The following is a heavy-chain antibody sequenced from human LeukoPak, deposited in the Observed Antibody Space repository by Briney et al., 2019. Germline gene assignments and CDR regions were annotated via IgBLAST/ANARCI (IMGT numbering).Heavy chain of an antibody. D-gene: IGHD3/OR15-3a*01. V-gene: IGHV1-2*04. CDR2: INPNSGGT. CDR1: GYTFTGYY. J-gene: IGHJ4*02. Sequence: ASVKVSCKASGYTFTGYYMHWVRQAPGQGLEWMGWINPNSGGTNYAQKFQGWVTMTRDTSISTAYMELSRLRSDDTAVYYCARGYPLDWNYFDCWGQGTLVSVSS. CDR3: ARGYPLDWNYFDC.